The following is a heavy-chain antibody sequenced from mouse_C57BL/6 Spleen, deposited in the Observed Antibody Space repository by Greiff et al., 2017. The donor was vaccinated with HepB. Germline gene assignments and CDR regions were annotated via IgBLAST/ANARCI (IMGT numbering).Heavy chain of an antibody. Sequence: SGPELVKPGASVKISCKASGYAFSSSWMNWVKQRPGKGLEWIGRIYPGDGDTNYNGKFKGKATLTADKSSSTAYMQLSSLTSEDSAVCFCASYSNDGGFADWGQGTLVTVAA. CDR3: ASYSNDGGFAD. D-gene: IGHD2-12*01. CDR1: GYAFSSSW. J-gene: IGHJ3*01. CDR2: IYPGDGDT. V-gene: IGHV1-82*01.